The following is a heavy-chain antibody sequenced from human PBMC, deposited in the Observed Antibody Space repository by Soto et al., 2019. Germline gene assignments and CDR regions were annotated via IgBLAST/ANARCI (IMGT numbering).Heavy chain of an antibody. J-gene: IGHJ4*02. D-gene: IGHD6-13*01. CDR2: IIPLFGTT. Sequence: GASVKVSCKASGGTFSSYTIAWLRQAPGQGLEWMGEIIPLFGTTNYVEKFQGRLTITADASTSTAYMELSSLRSEDTAMYYCARDSIAAAGTDYWGQGTLVTVSS. V-gene: IGHV1-69*13. CDR1: GGTFSSYT. CDR3: ARDSIAAAGTDY.